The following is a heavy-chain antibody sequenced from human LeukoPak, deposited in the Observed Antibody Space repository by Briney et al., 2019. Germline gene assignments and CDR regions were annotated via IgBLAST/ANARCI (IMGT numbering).Heavy chain of an antibody. CDR3: ARVAQVHYHFDF. CDR2: IYSSGNT. J-gene: IGHJ4*02. D-gene: IGHD1-26*01. V-gene: IGHV3-66*01. Sequence: GGSLRLSRAASGFTVSSNYMSWVRQAPGNGLEWVSVIYSSGNTYYGDSVKGRFTISRDNSKNTLYLQMNSLRAEDTAVYYCARVAQVHYHFDFWGQGTLVTVSS. CDR1: GFTVSSNY.